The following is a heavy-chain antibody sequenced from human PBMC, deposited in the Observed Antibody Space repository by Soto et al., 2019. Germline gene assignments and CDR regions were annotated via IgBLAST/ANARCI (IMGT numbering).Heavy chain of an antibody. D-gene: IGHD3-10*01. CDR1: GGSFSGYY. J-gene: IGHJ5*02. V-gene: IGHV4-34*01. Sequence: TSETLSLTCAVYGGSFSGYYWSWIRQPPGKGLEWIGEINHSGSTNYNPSLKSRVTISVDTSKNQFSLKLSSVTAADTAVYYCASSEILWFGEFHFDPWGQGTLVTVSS. CDR2: INHSGST. CDR3: ASSEILWFGEFHFDP.